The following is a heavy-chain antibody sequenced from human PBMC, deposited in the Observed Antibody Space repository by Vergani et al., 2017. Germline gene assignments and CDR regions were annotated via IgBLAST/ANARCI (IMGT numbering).Heavy chain of an antibody. CDR1: GGSISSYY. CDR3: ARDPVDSSSSGLAYYYYGMDV. CDR2: IYTSGST. J-gene: IGHJ6*02. D-gene: IGHD6-6*01. Sequence: QVQLQESGPGLVKPSETLSLTCTVSGGSISSYYWSWIRQPAGKGLEWIGRIYTSGSTNYNPSLKSRVTMSVDTSKNQFSLKLSSVTAADTAVYYCARDPVDSSSSGLAYYYYGMDVWGQGTTVTVSS. V-gene: IGHV4-4*07.